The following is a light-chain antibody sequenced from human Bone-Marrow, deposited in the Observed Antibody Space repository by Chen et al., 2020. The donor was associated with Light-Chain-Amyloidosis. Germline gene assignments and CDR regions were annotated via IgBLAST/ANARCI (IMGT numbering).Light chain of an antibody. CDR2: RDT. CDR3: QSADSSGTYEVI. J-gene: IGLJ2*01. Sequence: SYELTQPPSVSVSPGQTARITCSGDDLPTKYAYWYQQKPGQAPVLVIHRDTERPSGISEGFSGSSSGKTATLTISGVHAEDEADYHCQSADSSGTYEVIFGGGTKLTVL. V-gene: IGLV3-25*03. CDR1: DLPTKY.